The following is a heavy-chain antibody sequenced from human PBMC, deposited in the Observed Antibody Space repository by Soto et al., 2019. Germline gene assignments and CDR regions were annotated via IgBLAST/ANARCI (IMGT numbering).Heavy chain of an antibody. Sequence: SETLSLTCTVSGGSISNYYWSWIRQPPGKGLEWIGYIYYSGSANYNPSLKSRVTISVDTSKNQFSLKLSSVTAADTAVYYCARAGAATLSYYWGQGTLVTVSS. CDR1: GGSISNYY. V-gene: IGHV4-59*01. CDR2: IYYSGSA. D-gene: IGHD2-15*01. J-gene: IGHJ4*02. CDR3: ARAGAATLSYY.